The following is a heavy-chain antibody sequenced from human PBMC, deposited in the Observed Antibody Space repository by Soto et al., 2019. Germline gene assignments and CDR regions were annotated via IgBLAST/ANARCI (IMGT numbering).Heavy chain of an antibody. V-gene: IGHV3-21*06. CDR2: ISGGGSYI. CDR1: GFTFSDEN. D-gene: IGHD2-2*01. CDR3: ASDSDCKSPSRFFPPHV. Sequence: PGGSLRLSCSASGFTFSDENMSWVRQVPGKGLEWVSGISGGGSYIFYADSVQGRFSISRDNAKNSLFLEMNSLRVEDTAVYYCASDSDCKSPSRFFPPHVCGQGPTVTVSS. J-gene: IGHJ6*02.